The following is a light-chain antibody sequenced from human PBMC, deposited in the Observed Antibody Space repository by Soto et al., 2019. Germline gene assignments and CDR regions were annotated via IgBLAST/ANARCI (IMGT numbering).Light chain of an antibody. CDR2: EVS. CDR3: TSYAGSSNFVV. J-gene: IGLJ2*01. V-gene: IGLV2-8*01. CDR1: SSDVGGYNY. Sequence: QSALTQPPSASGSPGQSVTISCTGTSSDVGGYNYVSWYQHHPGKAPKLMISEVSKRPSGVPDRFSGSRSGNTASLTVSGLQAEDEADYYCTSYAGSSNFVVFGGGTKLTVL.